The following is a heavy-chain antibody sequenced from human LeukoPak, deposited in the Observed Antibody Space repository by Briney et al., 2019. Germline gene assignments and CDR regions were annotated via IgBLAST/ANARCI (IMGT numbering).Heavy chain of an antibody. V-gene: IGHV1-69*13. D-gene: IGHD4-23*01. Sequence: ASVKVSCKASGGTFSSYAISWVRQAPGQGLEWMGGIIPIFGTANYAEKFQGRVTITADESTSTAYMELSSLRSDDTAVYYCARGWLAETTVVTPYNYWGQGTLVTVSS. CDR2: IIPIFGTA. CDR1: GGTFSSYA. CDR3: ARGWLAETTVVTPYNY. J-gene: IGHJ4*02.